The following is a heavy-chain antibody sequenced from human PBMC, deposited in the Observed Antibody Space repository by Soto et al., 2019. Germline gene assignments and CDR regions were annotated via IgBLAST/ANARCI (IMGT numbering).Heavy chain of an antibody. J-gene: IGHJ6*02. V-gene: IGHV1-8*01. CDR2: MNPNSGNT. D-gene: IGHD6-13*01. CDR3: ARGRKGSSWSLRTGGMDV. Sequence: ASVKVSCKASGYTFTSYDINWVRQATGQGLEWMGWMNPNSGNTGYAQKFQGRVTMTRNTSISTAYMELSSLRSEDTAVYYCARGRKGSSWSLRTGGMDVWGQGTTVTVS. CDR1: GYTFTSYD.